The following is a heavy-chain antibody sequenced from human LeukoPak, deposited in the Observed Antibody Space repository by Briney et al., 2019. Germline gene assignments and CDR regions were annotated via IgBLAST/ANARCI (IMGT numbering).Heavy chain of an antibody. CDR3: ARDHYYDSSGYYYQNYYYGMDV. J-gene: IGHJ6*02. CDR2: IYHSGST. Sequence: PSGTLSLTCAVSGGSISSSNWWSWVRQPPGKGLEWIGEIYHSGSTNYNPSLKSRVTISVDKSKNQFSLKLSSVTAADTAVYYCARDHYYDSSGYYYQNYYYGMDVWGQGTTVTVSS. V-gene: IGHV4-4*02. CDR1: GGSISSSNW. D-gene: IGHD3-22*01.